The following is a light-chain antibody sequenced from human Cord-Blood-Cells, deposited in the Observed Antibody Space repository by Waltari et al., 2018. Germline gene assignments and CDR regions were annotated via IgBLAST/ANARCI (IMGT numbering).Light chain of an antibody. Sequence: DIQMTQSPSHLSASVGDRVTITCRATQSIRNYLNLYQQKPGKAPKLLIYSASILQCGVPSRFRGSGSGTDFTLTLSSLQPEDFATYFCPQSYSTPLTFGGGTKVEIK. V-gene: IGKV1-39*01. CDR2: SAS. J-gene: IGKJ4*01. CDR3: PQSYSTPLT. CDR1: QSIRNY.